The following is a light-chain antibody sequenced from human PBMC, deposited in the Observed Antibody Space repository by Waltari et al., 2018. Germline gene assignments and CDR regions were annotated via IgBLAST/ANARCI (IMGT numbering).Light chain of an antibody. CDR3: SSYAGSNKLGV. Sequence: QSALTQPPSASGSPGQSVTISCTGTSSDVGGYNYVSWYQQHPGKAPKLMIYEVSKLPSGVPYRFSVSKSGNTASLTVSGLQADDEADYYGSSYAGSNKLGVFGTGTKVTVL. V-gene: IGLV2-8*01. J-gene: IGLJ1*01. CDR2: EVS. CDR1: SSDVGGYNY.